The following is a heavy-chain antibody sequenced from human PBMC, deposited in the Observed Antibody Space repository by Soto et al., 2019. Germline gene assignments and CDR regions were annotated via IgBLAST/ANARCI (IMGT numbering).Heavy chain of an antibody. CDR2: IYHSGST. J-gene: IGHJ6*02. CDR3: ARTGRYFDWLHYYGMDV. V-gene: IGHV4-4*02. D-gene: IGHD3-9*01. Sequence: LSLTCAVSGGSISSSNWWSWVRQPPGKGLEWIGEIYHSGSTNYNPSLKSRVTISVDKSKNQFSLKLSSVTAADTAVYYCARTGRYFDWLHYYGMDVWGQGTTVTVSS. CDR1: GGSISSSNW.